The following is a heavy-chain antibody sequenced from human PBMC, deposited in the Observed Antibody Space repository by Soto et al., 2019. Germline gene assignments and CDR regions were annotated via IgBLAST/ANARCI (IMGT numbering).Heavy chain of an antibody. CDR2: IYTSGST. D-gene: IGHD2-2*01. J-gene: IGHJ5*02. CDR1: GGSISSYY. CDR3: ARDVADCSSTSCYPNWFDP. Sequence: SETLSLTCTVSGGSISSYYWSWIRQPAGKGLEWIGRIYTSGSTNYNPSLKSRVTMSVDTSKNQFSLKLSSVTAADTAVYYCARDVADCSSTSCYPNWFDPWGQGTPVTVSS. V-gene: IGHV4-4*07.